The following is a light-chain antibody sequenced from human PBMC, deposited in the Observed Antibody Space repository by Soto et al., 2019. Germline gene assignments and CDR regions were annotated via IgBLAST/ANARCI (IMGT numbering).Light chain of an antibody. Sequence: EIVLTQSPGTLSLSVGERVTLSCRASRSVSSYLAWYQQTPGQAPRLLIYDTSNRATGTPDRFSGSGSGTDFTLTISRLEHEDFTVYYCQQYGSSPLTFGGGTTVEIK. CDR1: RSVSSY. V-gene: IGKV3-20*01. J-gene: IGKJ4*01. CDR3: QQYGSSPLT. CDR2: DTS.